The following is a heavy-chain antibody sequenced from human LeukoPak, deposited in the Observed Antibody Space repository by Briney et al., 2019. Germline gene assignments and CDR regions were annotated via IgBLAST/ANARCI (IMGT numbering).Heavy chain of an antibody. CDR1: GFTVSSNY. V-gene: IGHV3-66*01. CDR2: IYSGGST. J-gene: IGHJ4*02. CDR3: ARTPIYYYDNSGYYN. Sequence: GGSLRLSCAASGFTVSSNYMSWVRQAPGKGLEWVSVIYSGGSTYYADSVKGRFTISRDNSKNTLYLQMNSLRAEDTAVYYCARTPIYYYDNSGYYNWGQGTLVTVSS. D-gene: IGHD3-22*01.